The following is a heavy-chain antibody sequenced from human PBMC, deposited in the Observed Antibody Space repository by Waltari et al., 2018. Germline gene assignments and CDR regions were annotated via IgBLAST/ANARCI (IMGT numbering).Heavy chain of an antibody. CDR1: GFTFSSYG. CDR3: AKEPSVDRWHLDY. Sequence: QVQLVESGGGVVQPGGSLRLSCAASGFTFSSYGMHWVRQAPGKGLEWVAFIRYDGSNKYYADSVKGRFTISRDNSKNTLYLQMNSLRAEDTAVYYCAKEPSVDRWHLDYWGQGTLVTVSS. CDR2: IRYDGSNK. D-gene: IGHD2-15*01. V-gene: IGHV3-30*02. J-gene: IGHJ4*02.